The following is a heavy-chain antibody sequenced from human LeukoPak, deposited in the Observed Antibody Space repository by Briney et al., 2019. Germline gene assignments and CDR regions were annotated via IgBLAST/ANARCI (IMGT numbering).Heavy chain of an antibody. D-gene: IGHD1-26*01. CDR3: AKAPSGSYGY. V-gene: IGHV3-48*01. Sequence: QPGGSLRLSCAASGFTFSSYSMNWVRQAPGKGLEWVSYISSSSSTIYYADSVKGRFTISRDNSKNTLYLQMNSLRAEDTAVYYCAKAPSGSYGYWGQGTLVTVSS. J-gene: IGHJ4*02. CDR2: ISSSSSTI. CDR1: GFTFSSYS.